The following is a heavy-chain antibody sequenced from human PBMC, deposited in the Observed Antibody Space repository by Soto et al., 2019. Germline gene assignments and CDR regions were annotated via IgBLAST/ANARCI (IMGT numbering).Heavy chain of an antibody. D-gene: IGHD1-26*01. CDR1: GVSINSWW. V-gene: IGHV3-15*07. CDR3: TTESRTTLPEIRFDY. Sequence: GVPLSLSCGVCGVSINSWWLYWDRKVPGKGLEWVGRVKSKADGGSGDYAAPVKGRFVVSRDDSKDIVYLQMNSLKIEDTGVYYSTTESRTTLPEIRFDYWGHGTQVTVS. CDR2: VKSKADGGSG. J-gene: IGHJ4*01.